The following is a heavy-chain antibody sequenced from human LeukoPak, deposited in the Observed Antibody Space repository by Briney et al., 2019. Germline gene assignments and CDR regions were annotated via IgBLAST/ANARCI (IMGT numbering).Heavy chain of an antibody. CDR1: GDSISSYY. Sequence: SETLSLTCTVSGDSISSYYWSWIRQPPGKGLEWIGYLYYGGSTNYNPSLKSRVTMSVDTSKNQFSLKLSSVTAADTAVYYCARAQWLDYFDYWGQGTLVTVSS. CDR3: ARAQWLDYFDY. J-gene: IGHJ4*02. CDR2: LYYGGST. D-gene: IGHD6-19*01. V-gene: IGHV4-59*12.